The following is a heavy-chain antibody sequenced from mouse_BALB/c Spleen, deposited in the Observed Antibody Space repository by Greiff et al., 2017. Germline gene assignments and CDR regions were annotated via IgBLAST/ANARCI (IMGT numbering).Heavy chain of an antibody. CDR3: ARGTDTYAMDY. CDR2: IYPGDGDT. D-gene: IGHD3-3*01. Sequence: QVQLKRSGAELVRPGSSVKISCKASGYAFSSYWMNWVKQRPGQGLEWIGQIYPGDGDTNYNGKFKGKATLTADKSSSTAYMQLSSLTSEDTAVYFCARGTDTYAMDYWGQGTSVTVSS. V-gene: IGHV1-80*01. CDR1: GYAFSSYW. J-gene: IGHJ4*01.